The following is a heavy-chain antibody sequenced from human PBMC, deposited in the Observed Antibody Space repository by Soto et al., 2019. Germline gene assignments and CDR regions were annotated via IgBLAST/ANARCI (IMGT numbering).Heavy chain of an antibody. CDR2: ISDTGAST. V-gene: IGHV3-23*01. CDR1: GFTFKESA. CDR3: AKGRGSGWAWYFDN. D-gene: IGHD6-19*01. Sequence: EVRLLEAGGCLKQPGGSLRLSCAASGFTFKESAMNWVRQAPGKGLEWVASISDTGASTWYAESVRGRLSISRDNSKNTLDLQMNSRRGEDTAVYYCAKGRGSGWAWYFDNWGQGTLVTVSS. J-gene: IGHJ4*02.